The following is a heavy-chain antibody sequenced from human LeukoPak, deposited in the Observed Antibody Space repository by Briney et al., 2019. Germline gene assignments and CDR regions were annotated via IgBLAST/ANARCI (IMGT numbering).Heavy chain of an antibody. V-gene: IGHV4-59*01. CDR2: IYYSGST. J-gene: IGHJ4*02. Sequence: PSETLSLTCTVSGGSISSYYWSWIRQPPGKGLEWIGYIYYSGSTNYNPSLKSRVTISVDTSKNQFSLKLSSVTAADTAVYYCAREVYYDFWSGYYGFDYWGQGTLVTVSS. CDR3: AREVYYDFWSGYYGFDY. D-gene: IGHD3-3*01. CDR1: GGSISSYY.